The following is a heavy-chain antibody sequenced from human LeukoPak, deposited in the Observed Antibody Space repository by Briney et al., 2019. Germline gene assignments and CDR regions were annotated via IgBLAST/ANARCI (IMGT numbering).Heavy chain of an antibody. CDR3: ARDKVVGATHFDY. J-gene: IGHJ4*02. V-gene: IGHV3-7*01. Sequence: PGGSLRLCCVASGFTFSSYWMSWVRQAPGKGLEWVANIKQDGSDKNYVDSVKGRFTISRDNAKNSLYLQMHSLRAEDTAVYYCARDKVVGATHFDYWGQETLVTVSS. CDR2: IKQDGSDK. D-gene: IGHD1-26*01. CDR1: GFTFSSYW.